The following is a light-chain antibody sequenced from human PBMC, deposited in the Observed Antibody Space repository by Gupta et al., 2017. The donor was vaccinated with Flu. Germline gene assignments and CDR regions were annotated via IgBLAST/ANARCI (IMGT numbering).Light chain of an antibody. CDR2: GAS. V-gene: IGKV3-20*01. CDR3: QQYGSSPPYT. CDR1: QSVSSNF. J-gene: IGKJ2*01. Sequence: ELVLTQSPGTRSLSPGERATLSCRASQSVSSNFLAWYQQKPGQAPRLLIYGASSRATGIPDRFSGSGSGTDFTLTISRLEPEDFAVYYCQQYGSSPPYTFGQGTNLDIK.